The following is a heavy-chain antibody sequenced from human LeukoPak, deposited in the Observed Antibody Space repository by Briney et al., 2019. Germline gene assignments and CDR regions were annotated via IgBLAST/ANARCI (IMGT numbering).Heavy chain of an antibody. CDR2: INPNSGGT. CDR1: GYTFTNYY. D-gene: IGHD3-10*01. J-gene: IGHJ6*03. CDR3: ARDSGVIKYYYYYMDV. Sequence: GASVKVSCKASGYTFTNYYIHWVRQAPGQGLEWMGWINPNSGGTNYAQKFQGRVTMTRDTSISTAYMELSRLRSDDTAVYYCARDSGVIKYYYYYMDVWGKGTTVTISS. V-gene: IGHV1-2*02.